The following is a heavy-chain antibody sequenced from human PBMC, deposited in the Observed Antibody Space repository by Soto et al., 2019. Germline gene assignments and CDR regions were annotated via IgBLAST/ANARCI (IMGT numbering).Heavy chain of an antibody. Sequence: ASVKVSCKASGGTFSSYSISWVRQSPVRGVEWMGGIIPIFGTANYAQKFQGRVTITADKSTSTAYMELSSLRSEDTAVYYCARDEYYDFWSGYYTGWFDPWGQGTLVTVSS. V-gene: IGHV1-69*06. D-gene: IGHD3-3*01. CDR1: GGTFSSYS. CDR2: IIPIFGTA. J-gene: IGHJ5*02. CDR3: ARDEYYDFWSGYYTGWFDP.